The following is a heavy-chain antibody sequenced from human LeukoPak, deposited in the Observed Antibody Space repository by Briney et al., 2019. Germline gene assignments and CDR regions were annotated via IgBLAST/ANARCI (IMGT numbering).Heavy chain of an antibody. D-gene: IGHD3-3*01. J-gene: IGHJ6*02. CDR3: ARDPAKPGFWSGVYYGMDV. V-gene: IGHV3-7*01. CDR2: IKQDGSEK. Sequence: GGSLRLSCAASGFTFSSYWMSWVRQAPGKGLEWVANIKQDGSEKYYVDSVKGRFTISRDNAKNSLYLQMNSLRAEDTAVYYCARDPAKPGFWSGVYYGMDVWGQGTTVTVSS. CDR1: GFTFSSYW.